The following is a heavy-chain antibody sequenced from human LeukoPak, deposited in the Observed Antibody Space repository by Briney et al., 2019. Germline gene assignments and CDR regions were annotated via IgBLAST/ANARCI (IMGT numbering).Heavy chain of an antibody. V-gene: IGHV3-7*01. CDR1: GFTFSSHW. Sequence: GGSLRLSCAASGFTFSSHWMSWVRQAPRKGLEWLANIKEDGSEKYYVDSVKGRFTISRDNAKNSLFLQMNSLRAEDTAVYYCARDLGQYYDTSDNWFDPWGQGTLVTVSS. CDR2: IKEDGSEK. D-gene: IGHD3-22*01. CDR3: ARDLGQYYDTSDNWFDP. J-gene: IGHJ5*02.